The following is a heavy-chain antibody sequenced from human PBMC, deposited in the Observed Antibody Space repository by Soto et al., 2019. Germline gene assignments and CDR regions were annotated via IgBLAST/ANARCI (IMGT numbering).Heavy chain of an antibody. CDR3: ARNPNGYYLGAFEM. Sequence: EVQLLESGGGLVQPGGSLSLSCAASGFIFGDFAMTWVRQAPGKGPEWVSAMSGSGDIRYYADSVKGRFTISRDNFKNTPYLQMNRLKADDTAVYYFARNPNGYYLGAFEMWGQGTMVPVSS. J-gene: IGHJ3*02. V-gene: IGHV3-23*01. CDR1: GFIFGDFA. D-gene: IGHD4-17*01. CDR2: MSGSGDIR.